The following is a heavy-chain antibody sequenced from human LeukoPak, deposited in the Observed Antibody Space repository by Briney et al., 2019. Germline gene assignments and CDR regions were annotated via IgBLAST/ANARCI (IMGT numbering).Heavy chain of an antibody. CDR2: IHHSGNI. CDR3: ARKPPAKGHFDY. CDR1: GYSISTDNW. J-gene: IGHJ4*02. Sequence: SETLSLTCGVSGYSISTDNWWGWIRQPPGKGLEWIGYIHHSGNIYYNASLKSRVTMSVDTSKNQFSLKLTSVTAVDTAVYYCARKPPAKGHFDYRGQGTLVTVSS. V-gene: IGHV4-28*05.